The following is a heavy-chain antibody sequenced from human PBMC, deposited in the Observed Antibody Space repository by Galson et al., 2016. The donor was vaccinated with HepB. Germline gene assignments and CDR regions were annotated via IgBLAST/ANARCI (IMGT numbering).Heavy chain of an antibody. J-gene: IGHJ4*02. Sequence: SVKVSCKASGYTFTTFYIHWVRQVPGQGLEWMGLINPGGINTNYAPKFRGRLTMTRDTSTRTVYMELSSLRSEDTAMYYCARDTGIYDPGGYDYWGQGTLVTVSS. CDR2: INPGGINT. CDR1: GYTFTTFY. CDR3: ARDTGIYDPGGYDY. D-gene: IGHD3-22*01. V-gene: IGHV1-46*01.